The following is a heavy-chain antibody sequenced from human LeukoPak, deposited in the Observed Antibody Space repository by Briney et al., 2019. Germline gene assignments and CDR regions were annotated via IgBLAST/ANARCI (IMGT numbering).Heavy chain of an antibody. V-gene: IGHV4-39*01. D-gene: IGHD4-11*01. CDR2: IYYSGST. J-gene: IGHJ5*02. Sequence: SETLSLTCTVSGGSISSSSYYWGWIRQPPGKGLEWIGSIYYSGSTYYNPSLKSRVTISVDTSKNQFSLKLSSVTAADTAVYYCARHDYSDYTPQNWFDPWGQGTLVTVSS. CDR1: GGSISSSSYY. CDR3: ARHDYSDYTPQNWFDP.